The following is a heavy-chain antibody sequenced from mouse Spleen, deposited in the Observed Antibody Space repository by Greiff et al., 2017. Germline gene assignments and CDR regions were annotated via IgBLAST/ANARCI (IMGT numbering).Heavy chain of an antibody. J-gene: IGHJ1*01. CDR2: IRSKSSNYAT. V-gene: IGHV10-3*01. Sequence: EVHLVESGGGLVQPKGSLKLSCAASGFTFNTYAMHWVRQAPGKGLEWVARIRSKSSNYATYYADSVKDRFTISRDDSQSMLYLQMNNLKTEDTAMYYCVRAYYSYYSYDVGDWYFDVWGAGTTVTVSS. D-gene: IGHD2-12*01. CDR3: VRAYYSYYSYDVGDWYFDV. CDR1: GFTFNTYA.